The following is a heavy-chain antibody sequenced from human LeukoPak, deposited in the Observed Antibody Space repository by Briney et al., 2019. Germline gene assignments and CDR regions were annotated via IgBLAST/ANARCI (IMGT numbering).Heavy chain of an antibody. CDR2: ISYDGSDK. CDR1: GFTFSTYV. V-gene: IGHV3-30*04. D-gene: IGHD6-13*01. J-gene: IGHJ4*02. CDR3: AKAQHSSIWGYFDY. Sequence: AGGSLRLSCAASGFTFSTYVMHWVRQAPGKGLEWVAVISYDGSDKYYADSVKGRFTISRDNSKNTLYLQMNSLRAEDTAVFYCAKAQHSSIWGYFDYWGQGTLVTVSS.